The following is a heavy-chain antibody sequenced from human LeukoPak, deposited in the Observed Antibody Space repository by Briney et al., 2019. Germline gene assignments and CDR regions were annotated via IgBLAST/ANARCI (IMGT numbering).Heavy chain of an antibody. CDR3: ARVENCSSTSCYTLYYYMDV. CDR2: IYDSGST. D-gene: IGHD2-2*02. V-gene: IGHV4-39*07. CDR1: GGSISSNSYY. Sequence: PSETLSLTCTVSGGSISSNSYYWGWIRQPPGKGLEWIGSIYDSGSTYYNPSLKSRVTISVDTSKKQFSLKLSSVTAADTAVYYCARVENCSSTSCYTLYYYMDVWGKGTTVTVSS. J-gene: IGHJ6*03.